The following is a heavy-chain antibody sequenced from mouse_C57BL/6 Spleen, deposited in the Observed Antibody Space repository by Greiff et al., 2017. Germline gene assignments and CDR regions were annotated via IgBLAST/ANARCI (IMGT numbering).Heavy chain of an antibody. D-gene: IGHD2-4*01. CDR3: ERKGYYDYDLGDMDD. CDR2: INPNTGGT. V-gene: IGHV1-42*01. Sequence: VQLQQSGPELVKPGASVKISCKASGYSFTGYYMNWVKQSPEKSLEWIGDINPNTGGTTYNQKFKAKATLTVDKSSSTAYLQLKSLTSEDSAVYYCERKGYYDYDLGDMDDWGQGTTGTVSS. CDR1: GYSFTGYY. J-gene: IGHJ4*01.